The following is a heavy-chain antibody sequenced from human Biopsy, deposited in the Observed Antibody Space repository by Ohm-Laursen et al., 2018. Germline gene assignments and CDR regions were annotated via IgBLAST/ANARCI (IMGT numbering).Heavy chain of an antibody. CDR2: IIPFSGTI. Sequence: SSVKVSCNASGGSFNSLDLSWVRQAPGQGLEWLGGIIPFSGTINYAQAFRGRVAITADESTSTVYLELSSLRSEDTATYYCARRRGADFDYWGQGTLVTVSS. J-gene: IGHJ4*02. V-gene: IGHV1-69*01. CDR1: GGSFNSLD. D-gene: IGHD3-16*01. CDR3: ARRRGADFDY.